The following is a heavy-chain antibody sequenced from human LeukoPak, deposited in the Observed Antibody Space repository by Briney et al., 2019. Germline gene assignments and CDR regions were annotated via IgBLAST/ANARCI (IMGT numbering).Heavy chain of an antibody. V-gene: IGHV3-23*01. D-gene: IGHD2-15*01. Sequence: GGSLRLSCAASGFTFGSYAMSWVRQAPGKVLEWVSAISGSGGSTYYADSVKGRFTISRDNSKNTLYLQMNSLRAEDTAVYYFAKRGNTQGSGGYYFDYWGQGTLVTVSS. CDR2: ISGSGGST. CDR1: GFTFGSYA. J-gene: IGHJ4*02. CDR3: AKRGNTQGSGGYYFDY.